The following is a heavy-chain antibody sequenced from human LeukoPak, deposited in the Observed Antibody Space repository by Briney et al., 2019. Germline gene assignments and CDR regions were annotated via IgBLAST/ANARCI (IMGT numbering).Heavy chain of an antibody. Sequence: ASVKVSCKASGYTFTGYFIHWVRQAPGQGLEWMGWINPNSGGTNYAQKFQGRVTMTRDTSINTAYMELSRLRSDDTAVYYCARVVVRDANNYKDYWGQGTLVTVSS. CDR3: ARVVVRDANNYKDY. D-gene: IGHD5-24*01. CDR1: GYTFTGYF. J-gene: IGHJ4*02. CDR2: INPNSGGT. V-gene: IGHV1-2*02.